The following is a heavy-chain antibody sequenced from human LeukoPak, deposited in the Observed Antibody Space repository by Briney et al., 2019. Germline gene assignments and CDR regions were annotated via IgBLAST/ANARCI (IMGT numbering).Heavy chain of an antibody. J-gene: IGHJ4*02. Sequence: ASVKVSCKASGYTFTGYYMHCVRQAPGQGLEWMGWINPNSGGTNYAQKFKGRVTMTRDTYISTAYMELSRMRSDDTAVYYCARERTLTSCYDYWGQGTLVTVSS. CDR3: ARERTLTSCYDY. V-gene: IGHV1-2*02. CDR2: INPNSGGT. CDR1: GYTFTGYY. D-gene: IGHD2-15*01.